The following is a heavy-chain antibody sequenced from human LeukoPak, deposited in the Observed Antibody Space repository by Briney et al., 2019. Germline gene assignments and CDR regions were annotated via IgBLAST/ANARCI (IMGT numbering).Heavy chain of an antibody. V-gene: IGHV3-30*18. D-gene: IGHD4-23*01. J-gene: IGHJ4*02. CDR3: AKEGTGDYGGHYFDY. CDR2: ISYDGSNK. CDR1: GFTFSSYG. Sequence: GGSLRLSCAASGFTFSSYGMHWVRQAPGKGLEWVAVISYDGSNKYYADSVKGRFTISRDNSKNTLYLQMNSLRAEDTAVYYCAKEGTGDYGGHYFDYWGQGTLVTVSS.